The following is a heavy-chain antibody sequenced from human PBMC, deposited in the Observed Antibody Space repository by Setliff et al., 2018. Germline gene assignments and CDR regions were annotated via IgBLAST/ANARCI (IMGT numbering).Heavy chain of an antibody. Sequence: AGGSLRLSCAASGFTFSSYSMSWVRQAPGKGLEWVSSISSSSSYIYYADSVKGRFTISRDNAKNSLYLQMNSLRAEDTAVYYCARRYSSGWAYYYYYMDVWGKGTTVTVSS. CDR2: ISSSSSYI. CDR3: ARRYSSGWAYYYYYMDV. D-gene: IGHD6-19*01. V-gene: IGHV3-21*01. J-gene: IGHJ6*03. CDR1: GFTFSSYS.